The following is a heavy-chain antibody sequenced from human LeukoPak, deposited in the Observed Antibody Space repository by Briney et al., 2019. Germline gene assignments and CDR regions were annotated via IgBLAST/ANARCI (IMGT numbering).Heavy chain of an antibody. D-gene: IGHD4-17*01. CDR3: AKDPEMTTVTPSFFDY. V-gene: IGHV3-23*01. CDR1: GFTFSNYA. J-gene: IGHJ4*02. CDR2: FSGSGGGT. Sequence: PGGSLRLSCAASGFTFSNYAMSWVRQAPGKGLEWVSGFSGSGGGTYYADSVKGRFTISRDNSKNTLYLQMNSLRAEDTAIYYCAKDPEMTTVTPSFFDYWGQGTLVTVSS.